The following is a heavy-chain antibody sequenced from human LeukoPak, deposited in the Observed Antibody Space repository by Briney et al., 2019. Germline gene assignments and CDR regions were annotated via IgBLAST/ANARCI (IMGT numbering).Heavy chain of an antibody. CDR1: GFTFSSYW. CDR2: INSDGSST. CDR3: TRDTLYCSGGYCYHDI. Sequence: GGSLRLSCAASGFTFSSYWMHWVRQAPGKGLVWVSRINSDGSSTSYADSVKGRFTISRDNAKDTLYLQMNSLRAEDTAVYYCTRDTLYCSGGYCYHDIWGQGTMVTVSS. V-gene: IGHV3-74*01. D-gene: IGHD2-15*01. J-gene: IGHJ3*02.